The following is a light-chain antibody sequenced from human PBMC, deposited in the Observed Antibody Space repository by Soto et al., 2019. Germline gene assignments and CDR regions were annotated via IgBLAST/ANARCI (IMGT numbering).Light chain of an antibody. CDR1: QDIVSN. CDR2: GAS. V-gene: IGKV3-15*01. Sequence: IVMTQSPVTLSVSPAARATLSCSASQDIVSNVAWYQQRPGQAPRLLIYGASTRATDIPARFSGSGSGTEFTLTISGLQSAESAGYYCQQYNNWPPRLTCGGGTKVDIK. CDR3: QQYNNWPPRLT. J-gene: IGKJ4*01.